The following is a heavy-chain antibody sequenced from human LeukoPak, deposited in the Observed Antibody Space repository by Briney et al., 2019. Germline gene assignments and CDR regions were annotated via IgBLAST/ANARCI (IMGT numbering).Heavy chain of an antibody. D-gene: IGHD6-6*01. J-gene: IGHJ3*02. CDR1: GGSISRSNW. Sequence: SGTLSLTCAVSGGSISRSNWWSWVRQPPGKGLEWIGEIYHSGSTNYNPSLKSRVTISVDKSKNQFSLKLSSVTAADTAVYYCARANEYSSSADAFDIWGQGTMVTVSS. CDR2: IYHSGST. V-gene: IGHV4-4*02. CDR3: ARANEYSSSADAFDI.